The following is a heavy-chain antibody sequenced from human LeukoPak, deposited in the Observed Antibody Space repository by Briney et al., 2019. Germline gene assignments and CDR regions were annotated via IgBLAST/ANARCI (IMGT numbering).Heavy chain of an antibody. Sequence: PGGSLRLSCAASGFTFSSYGTYWVRQAPGKGLEWVAVISYDGSNKYYADSVKGRFTISRDNSKNTLYLQMNSLRAEDTAVYYCAKILPDTVTADYWGQGTLVTVSS. CDR3: AKILPDTVTADY. CDR1: GFTFSSYG. D-gene: IGHD4-11*01. V-gene: IGHV3-30*18. J-gene: IGHJ4*02. CDR2: ISYDGSNK.